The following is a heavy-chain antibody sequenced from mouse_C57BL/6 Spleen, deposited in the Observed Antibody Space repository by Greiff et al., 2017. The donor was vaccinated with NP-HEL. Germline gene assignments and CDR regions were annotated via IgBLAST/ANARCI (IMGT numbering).Heavy chain of an antibody. CDR2: IYPGDGDT. CDR1: GYAFSSYW. J-gene: IGHJ3*01. D-gene: IGHD2-3*01. CDR3: ARDGYFRFAY. Sequence: VQLQESGAELVKPGASVTISCTASGYAFSSYWMNWVKQRPGKGLEWIGQIYPGDGDTNYNGQFKGKATLTADKSSSTAYMQLSSLTSEDSSFYFCARDGYFRFAYWGQGTLVTVSA. V-gene: IGHV1-80*01.